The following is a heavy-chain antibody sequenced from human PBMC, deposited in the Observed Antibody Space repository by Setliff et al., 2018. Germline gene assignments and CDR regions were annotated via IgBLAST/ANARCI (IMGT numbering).Heavy chain of an antibody. Sequence: PSETLSLTCAAYGGTFSDYYWTWIRQPPGKGLEWIGEINHRGSTNYNPSLKSRATISVDTSKNQFSLSLTSVTAEDTAVYYCARMSGFQYIDVWDKGTTVTVSS. CDR3: ARMSGFQYIDV. CDR1: GGTFSDYY. D-gene: IGHD3-3*01. CDR2: INHRGST. J-gene: IGHJ6*03. V-gene: IGHV4-34*01.